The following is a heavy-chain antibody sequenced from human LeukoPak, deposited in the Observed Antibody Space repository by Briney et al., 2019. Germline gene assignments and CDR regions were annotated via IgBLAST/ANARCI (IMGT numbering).Heavy chain of an antibody. V-gene: IGHV1-69*13. Sequence: ASVKVSCKASGGTFNSYAISWVRQAPGQGLEWMGGIIPIFGTANYAQKFQGRVTITADESTSTAYMELSSLRSEDTAVYYCAINSGSPNDAFDIWGQGTMVTVSS. D-gene: IGHD3-10*01. CDR3: AINSGSPNDAFDI. J-gene: IGHJ3*02. CDR2: IIPIFGTA. CDR1: GGTFNSYA.